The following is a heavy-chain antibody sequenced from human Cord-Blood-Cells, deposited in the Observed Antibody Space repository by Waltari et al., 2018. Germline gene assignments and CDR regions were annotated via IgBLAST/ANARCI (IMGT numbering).Heavy chain of an antibody. J-gene: IGHJ2*01. Sequence: QVQLQQWGAGLLKPSETLSLTCAVYGGSFSGSYWSWIRQPPGKGLEWIGEINHSGSTNYNPSLKSRVTISVDTSKNQFSLKLSSVTAADTAVYYCARVGYCSSTSCYTGRWYFDLWGRGTLVTVSS. V-gene: IGHV4-34*01. CDR3: ARVGYCSSTSCYTGRWYFDL. D-gene: IGHD2-2*02. CDR2: INHSGST. CDR1: GGSFSGSY.